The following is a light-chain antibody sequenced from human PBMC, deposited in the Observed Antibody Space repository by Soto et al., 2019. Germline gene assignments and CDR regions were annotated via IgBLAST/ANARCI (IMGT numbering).Light chain of an antibody. CDR2: KAS. Sequence: DIQMTQSPSTLSASVGDRVTITCRASQTINSWLAWYQQKPGKAPKLLIYKASTLESGVPSRFSGSGSGTEFTLTISSLQPGDFASYYCQQYNTYSRTFGQGTKVEIK. CDR3: QQYNTYSRT. V-gene: IGKV1-5*03. CDR1: QTINSW. J-gene: IGKJ1*01.